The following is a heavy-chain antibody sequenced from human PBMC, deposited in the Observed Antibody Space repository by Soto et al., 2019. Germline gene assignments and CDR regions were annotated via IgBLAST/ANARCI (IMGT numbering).Heavy chain of an antibody. CDR3: ARDREPKPLSYYYDSRGSLGPFGY. CDR2: IYNGDRR. J-gene: IGHJ4*02. CDR1: GFSVSSHF. D-gene: IGHD3-22*01. V-gene: IGHV3-66*01. Sequence: GGSLRLSCVVSGFSVSSHFLTWVRRAPGKGLEWVSIIYNGDRRYYADSVKGRFTISRDTSKNTLFLQMNSLRAEDTAVYYCARDREPKPLSYYYDSRGSLGPFGYWGQGTLVTVSS.